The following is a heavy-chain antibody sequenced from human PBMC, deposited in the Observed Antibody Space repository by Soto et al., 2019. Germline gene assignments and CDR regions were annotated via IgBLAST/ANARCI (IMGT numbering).Heavy chain of an antibody. Sequence: QLQLVQSGAEVTKPGSSVKVSCKASGGTFSNFAINWVRQAPGQGLEWMGGIIPVFGKAKYAQKFQGRVQFTAEESTSTAYMEVNSLTSEDTAVYYCARGSPTTVTTWFDPWGQGTLVTVSS. D-gene: IGHD4-17*01. V-gene: IGHV1-69*01. CDR3: ARGSPTTVTTWFDP. CDR1: GGTFSNFA. CDR2: IIPVFGKA. J-gene: IGHJ5*02.